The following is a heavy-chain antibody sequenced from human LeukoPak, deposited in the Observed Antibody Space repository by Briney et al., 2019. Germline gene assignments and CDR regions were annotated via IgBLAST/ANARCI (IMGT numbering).Heavy chain of an antibody. J-gene: IGHJ4*02. CDR2: LSGSGTYT. Sequence: GGSLRLSCAASGFTFSTYAMNWVRQAPGKGLEWVSGLSGSGTYTYYAASVKGRFTIYRDNSKNTLYLQMNSLRAEDTAIYYCARDPDGSGPDFDCWGQGTLVIVSS. V-gene: IGHV3-23*01. CDR1: GFTFSTYA. CDR3: ARDPDGSGPDFDC. D-gene: IGHD3-10*01.